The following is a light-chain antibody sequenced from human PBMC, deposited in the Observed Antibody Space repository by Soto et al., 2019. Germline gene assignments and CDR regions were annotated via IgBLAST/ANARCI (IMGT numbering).Light chain of an antibody. J-gene: IGKJ1*01. CDR1: QSVSYY. CDR2: DAS. CDR3: QQYGSSTGT. Sequence: EILLTQSSGTLSLSPGERATLSCRASQSVSYYLAWYQQKPGQAPRLLIYDASSRATGVPDRFSGSGSGTDFTLTISRLEPVDFAVYYCQQYGSSTGTFGQGTKVDIK. V-gene: IGKV3-20*01.